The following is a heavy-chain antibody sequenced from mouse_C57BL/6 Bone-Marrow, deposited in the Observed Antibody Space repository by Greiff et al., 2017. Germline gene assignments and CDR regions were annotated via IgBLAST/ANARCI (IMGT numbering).Heavy chain of an antibody. Sequence: EVKLKQSGPELVKPGASVKISCKASGYSFTGYYMNWVKQSPEKSLEWIGEINPSTGGTTYNQKFKAKATLTVDKSSSTAYMQLKSLTSEDSAVYYCARGGLRPFDYWGQGTTLTVSS. D-gene: IGHD3-2*02. CDR1: GYSFTGYY. J-gene: IGHJ2*01. CDR3: ARGGLRPFDY. CDR2: INPSTGGT. V-gene: IGHV1-42*01.